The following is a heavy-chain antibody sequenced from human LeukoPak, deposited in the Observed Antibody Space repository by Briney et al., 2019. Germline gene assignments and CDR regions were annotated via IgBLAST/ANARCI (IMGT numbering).Heavy chain of an antibody. CDR2: ISSSSSYI. CDR1: GFTFSTYS. Sequence: PGGSLRLSCAASGFTFSTYSVNWVRQAPGKGLEWVSSISSSSSYIYYADSVKGRFTISRDNAKNSLYLQMNSLRAEDTAVYYCAMEGYSGNYPAYWGQGTLVTVSS. V-gene: IGHV3-21*01. CDR3: AMEGYSGNYPAY. D-gene: IGHD1-26*01. J-gene: IGHJ4*02.